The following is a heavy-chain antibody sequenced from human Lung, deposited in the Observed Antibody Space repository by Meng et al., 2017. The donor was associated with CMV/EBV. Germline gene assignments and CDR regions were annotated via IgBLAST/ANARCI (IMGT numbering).Heavy chain of an antibody. Sequence: ELQHGESGGGLVQPGGSRRLSCADAGFTFSSYWMHWVHQVPGEGLVWVSRINEDGSITSYAGSVKGRFTISRDNAKNTLYLQMNTLRVDDSAVYYCGRDLTGERDQWGQGTLVTVSS. D-gene: IGHD7-27*01. CDR3: GRDLTGERDQ. J-gene: IGHJ4*02. CDR1: GFTFSSYW. CDR2: INEDGSIT. V-gene: IGHV3-74*03.